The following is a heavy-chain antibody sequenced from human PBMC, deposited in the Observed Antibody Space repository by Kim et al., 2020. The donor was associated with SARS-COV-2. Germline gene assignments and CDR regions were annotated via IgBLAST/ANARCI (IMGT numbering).Heavy chain of an antibody. CDR3: ARNVGAGRDSNGRYSDYFDF. CDR2: IYYSGTT. CDR1: GVSINSGGYL. Sequence: SETLSLTCRVSGVSINSGGYLWTWIRQHPGKGLEWIGSIYYSGTTFYTPSLKGRLTISVDTSKSGVSLKLTSVTAADTAVCFCARNVGAGRDSNGRYSDYFDFWGRGALVTVSS. D-gene: IGHD2-8*01. V-gene: IGHV4-31*03. J-gene: IGHJ4*01.